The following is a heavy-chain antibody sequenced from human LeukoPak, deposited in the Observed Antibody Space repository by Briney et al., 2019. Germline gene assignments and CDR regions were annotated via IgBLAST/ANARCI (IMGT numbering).Heavy chain of an antibody. CDR1: GFTFSSYA. Sequence: GGSLRLSCAASGFTFSSYAMSWVRQAPGKGLEWVSAISGSGGSTYYADSVKGRFTISRDNSKNTLYLQMNSLRAEDTAVYYCAKSRLWGSSGWYEILFDYWGQGTLVTVSS. V-gene: IGHV3-23*01. D-gene: IGHD6-19*01. CDR3: AKSRLWGSSGWYEILFDY. J-gene: IGHJ4*02. CDR2: ISGSGGST.